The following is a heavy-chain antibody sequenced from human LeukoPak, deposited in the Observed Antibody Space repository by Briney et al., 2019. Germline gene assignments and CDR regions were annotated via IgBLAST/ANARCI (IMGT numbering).Heavy chain of an antibody. V-gene: IGHV5-51*01. CDR1: GYSFTSYW. J-gene: IGHJ4*02. Sequence: GESLQISCQGSGYSFTSYWIGWVRQMPGQGLEWMGIIYPGDSNTNYSPAFQGQVTISVDKSINTAYLQWSSLKASDTAMYYCAIDPDYGGNSDFGCWGQGTLVTVSS. D-gene: IGHD4-23*01. CDR3: AIDPDYGGNSDFGC. CDR2: IYPGDSNT.